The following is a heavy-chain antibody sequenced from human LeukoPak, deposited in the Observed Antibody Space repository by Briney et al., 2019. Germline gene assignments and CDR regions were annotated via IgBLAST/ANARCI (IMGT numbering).Heavy chain of an antibody. CDR1: GFTFSNYA. CDR3: ATAVGLGYCTSTSCYFGFDY. V-gene: IGHV3-23*01. Sequence: GGSLRLSCAASGFTFSNYAMSWVRQAPGKGLEWVSGISGSGGSTYYAESVKGRFTVSRDNSKNTLYLQMNSLRAEDTAVYYCATAVGLGYCTSTSCYFGFDYWGQGTLVTVSS. J-gene: IGHJ4*02. CDR2: ISGSGGST. D-gene: IGHD2-2*01.